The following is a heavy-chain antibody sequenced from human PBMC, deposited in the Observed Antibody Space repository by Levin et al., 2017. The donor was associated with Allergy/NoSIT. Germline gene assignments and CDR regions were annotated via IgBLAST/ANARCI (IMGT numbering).Heavy chain of an antibody. CDR3: ARDNFGDFDY. CDR1: GGSISSYD. CDR2: IDYIGST. Sequence: PSETLSLTCTVSGGSISSYDWSWIRQPPGKGLEWIGYIDYIGSTNYNPSLKSRVTISVDTSKNQFSLKLSSVTAADTAVYYCARDNFGDFDYWGQGTLVTVSS. J-gene: IGHJ4*02. V-gene: IGHV4-59*01. D-gene: IGHD3-10*01.